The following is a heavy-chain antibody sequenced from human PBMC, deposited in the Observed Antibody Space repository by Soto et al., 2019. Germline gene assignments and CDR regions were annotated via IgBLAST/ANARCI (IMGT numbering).Heavy chain of an antibody. Sequence: GASVKVSCKASGYTFTSYGISWVRQAPGQGLEWMGWISAYNGNTNYAQKLQGRVTMTTDTSTSTAYMELRSLRSDDTAVYYCARVSRHYDILTGSRGEFDPWGQGTLVTVSS. V-gene: IGHV1-18*01. CDR3: ARVSRHYDILTGSRGEFDP. CDR2: ISAYNGNT. CDR1: GYTFTSYG. D-gene: IGHD3-9*01. J-gene: IGHJ5*02.